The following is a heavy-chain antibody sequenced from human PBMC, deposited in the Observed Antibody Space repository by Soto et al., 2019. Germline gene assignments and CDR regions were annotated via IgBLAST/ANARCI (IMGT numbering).Heavy chain of an antibody. J-gene: IGHJ4*02. D-gene: IGHD2-15*01. V-gene: IGHV4-31*03. CDR3: ARGGSGDIVVVAAIDY. CDR2: IFYSGST. Sequence: QVQLQESGPGLVKPSQTLSITCTVSGGSISSGNYYWSWIRQHPGKGLEWIGYIFYSGSTYYNPSLQSRVTISVDTSKNQFSLKLSSVTAADTAVYYCARGGSGDIVVVAAIDYWGQGTLVTVSS. CDR1: GGSISSGNYY.